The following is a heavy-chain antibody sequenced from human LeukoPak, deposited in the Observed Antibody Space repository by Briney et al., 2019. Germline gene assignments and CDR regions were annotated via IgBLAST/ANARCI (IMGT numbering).Heavy chain of an antibody. CDR1: GFTFSSYS. J-gene: IGHJ3*02. D-gene: IGHD1-7*01. V-gene: IGHV3-21*01. Sequence: GGSLRLSCAASGFTFSSYSMNWVRQAPGKGLEWVSSISSSSSSYIYYADSVKGRFTISRDNAKNSLYLQMNSLRAEDTAVYYCARGNSLEDDAFDIWGQRTMVTVSS. CDR3: ARGNSLEDDAFDI. CDR2: ISSSSSSYI.